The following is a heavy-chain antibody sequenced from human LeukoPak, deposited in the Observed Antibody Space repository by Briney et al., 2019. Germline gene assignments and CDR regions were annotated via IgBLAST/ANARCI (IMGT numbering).Heavy chain of an antibody. V-gene: IGHV3-7*01. J-gene: IGHJ4*02. D-gene: IGHD6-13*01. Sequence: PGGSLRLSCAASGFTFRSYWMTWVRQAPGKGLEWVANIKNDGAVKNYVDSVKGRFTISRDNAKNSLYLQMNSLRAEDTAVYYCAKDSYSKGDFWGQGVLVTVSS. CDR3: AKDSYSKGDF. CDR2: IKNDGAVK. CDR1: GFTFRSYW.